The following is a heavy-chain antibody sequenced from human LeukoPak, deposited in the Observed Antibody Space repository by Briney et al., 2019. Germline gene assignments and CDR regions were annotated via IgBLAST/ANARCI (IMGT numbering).Heavy chain of an antibody. D-gene: IGHD3-3*01. Sequence: GGSLRLSCAASGFTFSSFGMHWVRQAPVKGLEWVAFIRYDGSEKYYADSVKGRFTISRDNSKNTLYLQMNSLRVEDTAVYYCAGLDFGSEWGQGTLVTVSS. CDR2: IRYDGSEK. J-gene: IGHJ4*02. CDR3: AGLDFGSE. CDR1: GFTFSSFG. V-gene: IGHV3-30*02.